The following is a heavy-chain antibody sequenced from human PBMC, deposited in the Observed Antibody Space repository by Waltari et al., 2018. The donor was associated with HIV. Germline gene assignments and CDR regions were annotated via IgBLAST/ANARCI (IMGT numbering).Heavy chain of an antibody. J-gene: IGHJ4*02. CDR2: ISWNSGSI. CDR3: AKGPTLTSPPTYFNY. V-gene: IGHV3-9*01. Sequence: EVHLVESGGGLVQPGRSLRLSCAASGFTFDVYAMHWVRQTPGKGLEWVSGISWNSGSIGYADSVKGRFTISRDNAKNSLFLQMNSLRPEDTAFYYCAKGPTLTSPPTYFNYWGQGTLVTVSS. D-gene: IGHD2-2*01. CDR1: GFTFDVYA.